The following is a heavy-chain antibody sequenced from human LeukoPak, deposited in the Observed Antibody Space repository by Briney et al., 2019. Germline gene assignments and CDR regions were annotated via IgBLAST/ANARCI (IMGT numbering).Heavy chain of an antibody. Sequence: GASVKVSCKTSGYTFTSNAITWVRQAPGQGLEWIGWINPYNGARDSAQRFQDRVTMTTDTSTSTAYMELNSLRSDDTAVYYCARVEVTRHNWFDPWGQGTLVTVSS. CDR2: INPYNGAR. V-gene: IGHV1-18*01. CDR3: ARVEVTRHNWFDP. CDR1: GYTFTSNA. D-gene: IGHD4-17*01. J-gene: IGHJ5*02.